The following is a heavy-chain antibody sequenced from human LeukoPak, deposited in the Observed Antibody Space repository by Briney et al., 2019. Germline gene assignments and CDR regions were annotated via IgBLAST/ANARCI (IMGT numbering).Heavy chain of an antibody. Sequence: GGSLRLSCAASGFTFSSYSMNWVRQAPGKGLEWVSSISSSSSYIYYADSVKGRFTISRDNAKNSLYLQMNSLRAEDTAAYYCARDRESSGWKAPVGYWGQGTLVTVSS. J-gene: IGHJ4*02. D-gene: IGHD6-19*01. V-gene: IGHV3-21*01. CDR2: ISSSSSYI. CDR3: ARDRESSGWKAPVGY. CDR1: GFTFSSYS.